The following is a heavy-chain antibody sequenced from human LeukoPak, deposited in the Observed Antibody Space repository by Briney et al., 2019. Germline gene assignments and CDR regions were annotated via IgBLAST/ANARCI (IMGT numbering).Heavy chain of an antibody. CDR3: VGRFLEWYDD. J-gene: IGHJ4*01. Sequence: PGGSLRLSCAAPGFTLSSYEINWVRQAPGKGLEWVSYISSSGTTIYYADSVKGRFTISRDNAKNSLYLQMNSLRAEDTAVYYCVGRFLEWYDDWGHGTLVTVSS. V-gene: IGHV3-48*03. CDR2: ISSSGTTI. D-gene: IGHD3-3*01. CDR1: GFTLSSYE.